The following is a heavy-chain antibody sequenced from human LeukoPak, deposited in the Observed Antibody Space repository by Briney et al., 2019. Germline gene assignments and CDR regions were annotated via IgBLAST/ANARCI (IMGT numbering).Heavy chain of an antibody. CDR2: ISAGGDTT. Sequence: GGSLSLSCAASGFTFSSYAMSWVRQAPGEGLEWVSGISAGGDTTYTADSVRGRFTISRDNSKDSLYLQMNSLRAEDTAVYYCSRGGTDDPFNSWGQGTLVTLSS. V-gene: IGHV3-23*01. CDR1: GFTFSSYA. J-gene: IGHJ4*02. CDR3: SRGGTDDPFNS. D-gene: IGHD1-1*01.